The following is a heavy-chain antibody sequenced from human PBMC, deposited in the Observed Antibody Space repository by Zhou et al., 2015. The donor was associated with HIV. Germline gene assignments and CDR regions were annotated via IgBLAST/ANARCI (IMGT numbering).Heavy chain of an antibody. CDR1: GGTFSNLA. Sequence: QVQLVQSGAEVKKPGSSVKVSCKASGGTFSNLAINWVRQAPGQGLEWMGGIMPLFGSANYAQKFQGRVTITADKSTSTAYMELSSLRSEDTAVYYCAERAHCGGDCFAFDIWGQGTMVIVSS. CDR3: AERAHCGGDCFAFDI. J-gene: IGHJ3*02. CDR2: IMPLFGSA. V-gene: IGHV1-69*06. D-gene: IGHD2-21*02.